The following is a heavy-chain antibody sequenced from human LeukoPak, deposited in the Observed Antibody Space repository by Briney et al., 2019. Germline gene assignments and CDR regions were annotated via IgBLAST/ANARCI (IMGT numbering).Heavy chain of an antibody. D-gene: IGHD1-26*01. Sequence: ASVKVSCKASGYTFTGYYMHWVRQAPGQGLEWMGWINPSSGGTNYAQKFQGRVTMTRDTSISTAYMELSRLRSDDTAVYYCARDFGSVGATWFDYWGQGTLVTVSS. CDR1: GYTFTGYY. CDR2: INPSSGGT. J-gene: IGHJ4*02. CDR3: ARDFGSVGATWFDY. V-gene: IGHV1-2*02.